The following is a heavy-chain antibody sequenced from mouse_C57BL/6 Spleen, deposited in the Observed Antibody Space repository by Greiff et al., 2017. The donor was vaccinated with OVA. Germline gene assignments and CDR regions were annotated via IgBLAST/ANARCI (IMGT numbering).Heavy chain of an antibody. D-gene: IGHD2-5*01. J-gene: IGHJ4*01. Sequence: DVHLVESGGDLVKPGGSLKLSCAASGFTFSSYGMSWVRQTPDKRLEWVATISSGGSYTYYPDSVKGRFTISRDNAKNTLYLQMSSLKSEDTAMYYCARHVHYSNYGYAMDYWGQGTSVTVSS. V-gene: IGHV5-6*01. CDR2: ISSGGSYT. CDR3: ARHVHYSNYGYAMDY. CDR1: GFTFSSYG.